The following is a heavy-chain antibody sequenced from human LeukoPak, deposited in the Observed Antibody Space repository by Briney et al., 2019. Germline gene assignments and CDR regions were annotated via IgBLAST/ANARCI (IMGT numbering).Heavy chain of an antibody. J-gene: IGHJ6*02. V-gene: IGHV3-7*01. CDR3: ARTTVRSFYYYGMDV. CDR1: GFTFSSYW. D-gene: IGHD4-17*01. CDR2: VKQDGSEK. Sequence: GGSLRLSCAASGFTFSSYWMSWVRQAPGKGLEGVANVKQDGSEKYYVDSVKGRFSISRDNAKNSLYLQMNSLRVEDTSVYYCARTTVRSFYYYGMDVWGQGTTVIVSS.